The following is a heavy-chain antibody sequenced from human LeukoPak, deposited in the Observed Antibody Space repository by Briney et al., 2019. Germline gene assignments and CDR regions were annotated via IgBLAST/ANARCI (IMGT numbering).Heavy chain of an antibody. J-gene: IGHJ4*02. CDR3: ARRDTGWNYCDY. CDR2: IHYKGST. CDR1: GGSISGYS. V-gene: IGHV4-59*08. Sequence: PSETLSLTCTVSGGSISGYSWTWIRQPPGKRLEWIGDIHYKGSTNYNLSLKSRVTISVDTSKNHLSLNLTSVLAADTAIYYCARRDTGWNYCDYWGQGILVTVSS. D-gene: IGHD6-19*01.